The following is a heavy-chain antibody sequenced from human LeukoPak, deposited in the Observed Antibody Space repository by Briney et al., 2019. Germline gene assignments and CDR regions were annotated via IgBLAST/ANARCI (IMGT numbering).Heavy chain of an antibody. CDR1: GFTFSSYS. CDR3: ARAISSWALDAFDI. V-gene: IGHV3-21*01. Sequence: GSLRLSCAASGFTFSSYSMNWVRQAPGKGLEWVSSISSSSSYIYYADSVKGRFTISRDNAKNSLYLQMNSLRAEDTAVYYCARAISSWALDAFDIWGQGAMVTVSS. D-gene: IGHD6-13*01. J-gene: IGHJ3*02. CDR2: ISSSSSYI.